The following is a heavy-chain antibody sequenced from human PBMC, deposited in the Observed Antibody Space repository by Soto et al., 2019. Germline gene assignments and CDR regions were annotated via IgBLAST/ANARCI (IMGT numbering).Heavy chain of an antibody. CDR1: GFSFSNAW. CDR3: TTGPQYTNSSGKLGY. CDR2: IKSKTDGGTT. D-gene: IGHD6-6*01. J-gene: IGHJ4*02. Sequence: GGSLRLSCAASGFSFSNAWMSWVRQAPGKELEWVGRIKSKTDGGTTDYAAPVKGRFTISRDDPKNTLYLQMNSLKTEDTAVYFCTTGPQYTNSSGKLGYWGQGTLVTVSS. V-gene: IGHV3-15*01.